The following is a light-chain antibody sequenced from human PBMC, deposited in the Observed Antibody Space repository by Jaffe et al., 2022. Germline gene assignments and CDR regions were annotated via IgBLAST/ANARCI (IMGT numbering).Light chain of an antibody. Sequence: QSALAQPRSVSGSLGQSVTISCTGTSSNVGAYDSVSWYQHHPGKAPKLIISDVTKRPSGVPDRFSGSKSGNTASLTISGLQADDEAHYFCCSYAGTYLHVLFGGGTDLAVL. CDR3: CSYAGTYLHVL. CDR1: SSNVGAYDS. V-gene: IGLV2-11*01. J-gene: IGLJ2*01. CDR2: DVT.